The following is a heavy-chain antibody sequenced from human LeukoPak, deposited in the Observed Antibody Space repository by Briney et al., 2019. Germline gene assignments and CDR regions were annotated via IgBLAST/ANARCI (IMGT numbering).Heavy chain of an antibody. D-gene: IGHD3-3*01. V-gene: IGHV4-39*07. CDR3: ARDSDFWSGYYNFDY. CDR2: ISYSGTT. J-gene: IGHJ4*02. CDR1: GGSISSRSAY. Sequence: SETLSLTCTVSGGSISSRSAYWGWIRQPPGKGLEWIGSISYSGTTYYNPSLKSRVTISVDTSKNQFSLKLSSVTAADTAVYYCARDSDFWSGYYNFDYWGQGTLVTVSS.